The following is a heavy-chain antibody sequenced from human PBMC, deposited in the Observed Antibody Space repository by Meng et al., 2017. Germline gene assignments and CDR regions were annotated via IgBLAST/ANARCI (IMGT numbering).Heavy chain of an antibody. CDR1: IFTFNTYW. J-gene: IGHJ4*02. V-gene: IGHV3-74*01. CDR3: LDEAPRSDY. Sequence: AQLAACGGWLFDARGALRPSCAASIFTFNTYWMPGVRQVPGKGLVWVSRISGAESITNYADSVKGRFTISRDNAKNTLYLQMNSLRPEDTAVYYCLDEAPRSDYWGQGSLVTVSS. CDR2: ISGAESIT. D-gene: IGHD1-1*01.